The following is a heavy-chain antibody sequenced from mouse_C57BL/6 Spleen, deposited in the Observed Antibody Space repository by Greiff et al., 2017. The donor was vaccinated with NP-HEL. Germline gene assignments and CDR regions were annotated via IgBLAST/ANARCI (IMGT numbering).Heavy chain of an antibody. D-gene: IGHD1-1*01. J-gene: IGHJ3*01. CDR2: IYPYNGVS. CDR1: GYSFTGYY. CDR3: ASYYYGSSYLWFAY. V-gene: IGHV1-31*01. Sequence: VQLKESGPELVKPGASVKISCKASGYSFTGYYMHWVKQSHGNILDWIGYIYPYNGVSSYNQKFKGKATLTVDKSSSTAYMELRSLTSEDSAVYYCASYYYGSSYLWFAYWGQGTLVTVSA.